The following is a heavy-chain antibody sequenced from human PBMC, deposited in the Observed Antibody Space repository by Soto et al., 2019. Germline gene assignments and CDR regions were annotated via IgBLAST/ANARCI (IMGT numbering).Heavy chain of an antibody. V-gene: IGHV1-8*01. D-gene: IGHD2-21*02. Sequence: QVQLVQSGAEVREPGASVKVSCKASGYSFTSLDINWVRQTTGQGLEWMGWMQPSSGRTGYAQKFQGRVTMTRDTSINTAYMELSSLTSDDTAFYYCAPGVTAGVDYWGQGTLVTVSS. CDR1: GYSFTSLD. J-gene: IGHJ4*02. CDR2: MQPSSGRT. CDR3: APGVTAGVDY.